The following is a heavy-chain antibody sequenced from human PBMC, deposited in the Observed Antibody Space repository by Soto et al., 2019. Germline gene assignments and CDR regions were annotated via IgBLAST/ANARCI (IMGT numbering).Heavy chain of an antibody. J-gene: IGHJ3*01. CDR2: INPDNGNR. V-gene: IGHV1-3*01. Sequence: QVQLVQSGAEVRKPGASVNISCRASGFSFSDNLINWVRQAPGQSLEWMGWINPDNGNRRYSQTFQGRVTISRHSSASIAYVEVSDLTSEDTAVYYCARDILSVGPRANDAFDVWGQGTMVTVSS. CDR1: GFSFSDNL. CDR3: ARDILSVGPRANDAFDV. D-gene: IGHD2-8*02.